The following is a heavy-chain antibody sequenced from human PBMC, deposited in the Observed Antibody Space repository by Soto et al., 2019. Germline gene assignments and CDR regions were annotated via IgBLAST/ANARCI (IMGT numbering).Heavy chain of an antibody. CDR2: IKSDGSNI. J-gene: IGHJ4*02. CDR1: GFTFSSYW. V-gene: IGHV3-74*01. CDR3: ARGGFSGSGSFIQGDY. Sequence: EVQLVETGGGLVQPGGSLRLSCAASGFTFSSYWMHWVRQAAGKGLVWVSRIKSDGSNINYADSVKGRFTISRDNAKNTLYLQMKSLRAEDTAIYYCARGGFSGSGSFIQGDYWGQGTLVTVSS. D-gene: IGHD3-10*01.